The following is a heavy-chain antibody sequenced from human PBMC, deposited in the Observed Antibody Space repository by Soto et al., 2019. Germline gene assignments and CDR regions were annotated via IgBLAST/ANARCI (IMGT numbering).Heavy chain of an antibody. Sequence: ASVKVSCKASGYTFTSCGISCVRQAPGQGLEWMGWISAYNGNTNYAQKLQGRVTMTTDTSTSTAYMELRSLRSDDTAVYYCARDSSSWYGAMYYYYGMDVWGQGTTVTVSS. D-gene: IGHD6-13*01. V-gene: IGHV1-18*04. J-gene: IGHJ6*02. CDR2: ISAYNGNT. CDR3: ARDSSSWYGAMYYYYGMDV. CDR1: GYTFTSCG.